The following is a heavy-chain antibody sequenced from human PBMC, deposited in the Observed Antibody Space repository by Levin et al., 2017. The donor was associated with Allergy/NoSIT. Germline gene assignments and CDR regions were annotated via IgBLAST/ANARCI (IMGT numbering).Heavy chain of an antibody. Sequence: GESLKISCAASGILFSSYDMNWPPPAPGTGLEWVSSISAGGNYIYYADSVKGRFTISRDNAKNSLFLQMNSLRAEDTAVYYCASWAMYHYDRSAFDYFYYAMDVWGQGTTVTVSS. CDR1: GILFSSYD. V-gene: IGHV3-21*01. CDR2: ISAGGNYI. CDR3: ASWAMYHYDRSAFDYFYYAMDV. D-gene: IGHD3-22*01. J-gene: IGHJ6*02.